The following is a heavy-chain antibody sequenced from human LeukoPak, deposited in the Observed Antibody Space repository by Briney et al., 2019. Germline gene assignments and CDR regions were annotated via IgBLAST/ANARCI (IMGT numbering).Heavy chain of an antibody. D-gene: IGHD3-10*01. Sequence: GGSLRLSCAASGLTFNDYYMSWIRQAPGKGLEWVSYISSSGSTIYYADSVKGRFTISRDNAKNSLYLQMNSLRAEDTAVYYCARDAGAGGSVEYYFDYWGQGTLVTVSS. CDR1: GLTFNDYY. J-gene: IGHJ4*02. CDR2: ISSSGSTI. V-gene: IGHV3-11*01. CDR3: ARDAGAGGSVEYYFDY.